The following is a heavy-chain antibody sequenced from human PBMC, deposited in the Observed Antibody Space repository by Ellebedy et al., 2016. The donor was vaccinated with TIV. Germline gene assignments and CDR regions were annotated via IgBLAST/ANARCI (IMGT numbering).Heavy chain of an antibody. J-gene: IGHJ1*01. Sequence: GESLKISCAASGFAFSSNAMTWVRQAPGKGLEWVSAISGSGGTTYYTESVKGRFTISRDNPKNTLYLQMNSLRAEDTALYYCTRGVVVTTSYSQYWGQGTLVTVSS. CDR2: ISGSGGTT. V-gene: IGHV3-23*01. CDR3: TRGVVVTTSYSQY. CDR1: GFAFSSNA. D-gene: IGHD2-21*02.